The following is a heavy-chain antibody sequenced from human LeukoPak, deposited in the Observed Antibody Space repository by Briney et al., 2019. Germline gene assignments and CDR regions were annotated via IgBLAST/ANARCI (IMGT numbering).Heavy chain of an antibody. J-gene: IGHJ4*02. CDR2: ISGSGGST. V-gene: IGHV3-23*01. CDR1: GFTFSSYA. CDR3: AKDQIQLWFGDRYYFDY. Sequence: GGSLRLSCAASGFTFSSYAMSWVRQAPGKGPEWVSAISGSGGSTYYADSVKGRFTISRDNSKNTLYLQMNSLRAEDTAVYYCAKDQIQLWFGDRYYFDYWGQGSLVTVSS. D-gene: IGHD5-18*01.